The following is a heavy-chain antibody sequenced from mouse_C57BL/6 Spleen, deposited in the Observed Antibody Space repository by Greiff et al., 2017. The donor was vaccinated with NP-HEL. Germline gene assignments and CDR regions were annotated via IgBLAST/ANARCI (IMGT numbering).Heavy chain of an antibody. D-gene: IGHD2-4*01. CDR2: IDPENGDT. Sequence: VQLKQSGAELVRPGASVKLSCTASGFNIKDDYMHWVKQRPEQGLEWIGWIDPENGDTEYASKFQGKATITADTSSNTAYLQLSSLTSEDTAVYYCTAYPYLYYDYPWFAYWGQGTLVTVSA. CDR1: GFNIKDDY. CDR3: TAYPYLYYDYPWFAY. V-gene: IGHV14-4*01. J-gene: IGHJ3*01.